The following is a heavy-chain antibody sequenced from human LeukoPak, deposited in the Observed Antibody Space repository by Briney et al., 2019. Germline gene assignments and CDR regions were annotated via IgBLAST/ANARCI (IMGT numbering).Heavy chain of an antibody. V-gene: IGHV1-3*01. CDR1: GYTFTSYA. Sequence: GASVKVSCKASGYTFTSYAMHWVRQAPGQRLEWMGWINAGNGNTKYSQKFQARVAITRDASASTAYMELSSLRSEDTAVYYCARVLVVVAATHACDIWGQGTMVTVS. D-gene: IGHD2-15*01. CDR2: INAGNGNT. J-gene: IGHJ3*02. CDR3: ARVLVVVAATHACDI.